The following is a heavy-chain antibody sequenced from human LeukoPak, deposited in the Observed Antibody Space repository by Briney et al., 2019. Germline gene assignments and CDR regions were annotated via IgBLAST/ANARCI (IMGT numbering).Heavy chain of an antibody. D-gene: IGHD2-8*01. CDR1: GYSFTSYW. Sequence: GESLKISCKGSGYSFTSYWIGWVRQMPGKGLEWMGIIYPDDSDTKYSPSFQGQVTVSADKSISTAYLQWSSLKASDTAMYYCARLAFCTNAVCFSNYYYSMDVWGRGTTVTVSS. CDR3: ARLAFCTNAVCFSNYYYSMDV. CDR2: IYPDDSDT. J-gene: IGHJ6*03. V-gene: IGHV5-51*01.